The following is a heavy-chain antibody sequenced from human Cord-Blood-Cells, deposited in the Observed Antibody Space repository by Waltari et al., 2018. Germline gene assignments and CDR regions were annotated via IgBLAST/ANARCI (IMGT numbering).Heavy chain of an antibody. CDR2: IWYDGSNK. CDR3: ARSSWDILTGYDAFDI. D-gene: IGHD3-9*01. J-gene: IGHJ3*02. V-gene: IGHV3-33*01. CDR1: GFTFSSYG. Sequence: QVQLVESGGGVVQPGRSLRLSCAASGFTFSSYGMPWVRQAPGKGLEWVAVIWYDGSNKYYADSVKGRFTISRDNSKNTLYLQMNSLRAEDTAVYYCARSSWDILTGYDAFDIWGQGTMVTVSS.